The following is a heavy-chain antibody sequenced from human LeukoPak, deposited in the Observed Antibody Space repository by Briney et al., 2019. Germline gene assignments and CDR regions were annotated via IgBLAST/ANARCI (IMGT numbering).Heavy chain of an antibody. CDR1: EFTVSSSY. V-gene: IGHV3-53*01. Sequence: PGGSLRLSCAASEFTVSSSYMSWVRQAPGKGLEWVSLIYSADNTHYADSVKGRFSTSRDNSKNTLYLQMNSLRAEDTAVYYCARVTLGAYGSTGYYHGYWGQGTLVTVSS. J-gene: IGHJ1*01. CDR3: ARVTLGAYGSTGYYHGY. CDR2: IYSADNT. D-gene: IGHD3-22*01.